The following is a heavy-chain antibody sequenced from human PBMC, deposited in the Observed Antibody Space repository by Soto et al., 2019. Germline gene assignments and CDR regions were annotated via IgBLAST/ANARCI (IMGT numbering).Heavy chain of an antibody. D-gene: IGHD3-3*01. CDR3: AHRVLRTVFGLVTTSAIYFDF. V-gene: IGHV2-5*02. CDR2: IYWDDDK. Sequence: QITLNESGPTVVRPTETLTLTCRFSGFSLTTSGVGVGWIRQSPGKAPEWLALIYWDDDKRYSASLKSRLTTTIDPSKNRVVLTVSDLDPTDTATYYCAHRVLRTVFGLVTTSAIYFDFCGQGTPVAVSS. CDR1: GFSLTTSGVG. J-gene: IGHJ4*02.